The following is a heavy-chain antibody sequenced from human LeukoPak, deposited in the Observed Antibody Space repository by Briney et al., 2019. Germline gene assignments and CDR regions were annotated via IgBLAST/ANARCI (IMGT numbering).Heavy chain of an antibody. Sequence: PGGSLRLSCAASGFTFDDYAMHWVRQAPGKGLEWVSGISWNSGSMDYADSVRGRFTISRDNAKNSLYLQMNSVRAEDTAVYYCSRGPTTVSTYYYFMDVWGQGTTVTVSS. CDR2: ISWNSGSM. CDR3: SRGPTTVSTYYYFMDV. CDR1: GFTFDDYA. J-gene: IGHJ6*01. V-gene: IGHV3-9*01. D-gene: IGHD4-17*01.